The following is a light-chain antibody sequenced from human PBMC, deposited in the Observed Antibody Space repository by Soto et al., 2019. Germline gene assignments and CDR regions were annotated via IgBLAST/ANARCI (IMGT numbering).Light chain of an antibody. Sequence: SYELTQPPSVSVSPGQTARITCSGDALPRKYTYWFQQKSGQAPVLVIYEDNKRPSGIPERFSASSSGTMATLTISGAQVEDEADFYCYSTDISGDHRVFGGGTELTVL. CDR2: EDN. J-gene: IGLJ2*01. CDR3: YSTDISGDHRV. CDR1: ALPRKY. V-gene: IGLV3-10*01.